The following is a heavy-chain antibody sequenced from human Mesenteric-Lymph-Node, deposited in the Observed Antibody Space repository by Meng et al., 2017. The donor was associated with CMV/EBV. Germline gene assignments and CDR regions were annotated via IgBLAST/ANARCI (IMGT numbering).Heavy chain of an antibody. D-gene: IGHD4-11*01. CDR1: GLTFNIYA. J-gene: IGHJ4*02. CDR2: IKSGGDT. Sequence: AASGLTFNIYAMSWVRQTPGKGLEWVSSIKSGGDTFYADSVRGRFTISRDNSKNTLYLQMHSLRAEDTAKYYCARAVTTTTVADFGYWGQGTLVTVSS. CDR3: ARAVTTTTVADFGY. V-gene: IGHV3-23*01.